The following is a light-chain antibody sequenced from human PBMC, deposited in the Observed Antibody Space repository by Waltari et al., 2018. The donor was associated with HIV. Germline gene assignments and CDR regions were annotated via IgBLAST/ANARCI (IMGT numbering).Light chain of an antibody. J-gene: IGLJ3*02. V-gene: IGLV3-19*01. CDR3: HSRDSSGNPL. Sequence: SSELTQDTAVSVALGQTVRISCQGDSLRTYFPSWYQQKPGQATILVVYGNNKRPSGIRDRFSGSRSGNTASLTITGAQAEDEAAYYCHSRDSSGNPLFGGGAKLTVL. CDR2: GNN. CDR1: SLRTYF.